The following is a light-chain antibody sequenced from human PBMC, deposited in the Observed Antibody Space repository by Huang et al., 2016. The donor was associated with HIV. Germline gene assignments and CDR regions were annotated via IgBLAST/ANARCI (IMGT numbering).Light chain of an antibody. CDR1: QSVRSSY. CDR3: QQYGSSTT. Sequence: ENVLTQSPGTLSLSPGERATLSCRASQSVRSSYLAWYQQKRGKAPRLLIYGASIRATGIPDRFSGSGSGTDFSLTISRLEPEDFAVYFCQQYGSSTTFGGGTRVEI. CDR2: GAS. V-gene: IGKV3-20*01. J-gene: IGKJ4*01.